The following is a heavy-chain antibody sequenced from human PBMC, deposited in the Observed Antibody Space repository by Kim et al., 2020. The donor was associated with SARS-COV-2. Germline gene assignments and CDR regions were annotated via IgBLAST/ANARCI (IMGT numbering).Heavy chain of an antibody. D-gene: IGHD1-7*01. CDR2: INPSGGST. Sequence: ASVKVSCKASGYTFTSYYMHWVRQAPGQGLEWMGIINPSGGSTSYAQKFQGRVTMTRDTSTSTVYMELSSLRSEDTAVYYCARDHELELRRGFWSALRYYYGMDVWGQGTTVTVSS. J-gene: IGHJ6*02. CDR1: GYTFTSYY. V-gene: IGHV1-46*01. CDR3: ARDHELELRRGFWSALRYYYGMDV.